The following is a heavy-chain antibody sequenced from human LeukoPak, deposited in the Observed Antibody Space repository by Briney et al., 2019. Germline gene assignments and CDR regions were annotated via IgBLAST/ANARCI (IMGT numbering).Heavy chain of an antibody. D-gene: IGHD5-24*01. CDR2: LNPRSGDT. V-gene: IGHV1-2*02. CDR1: GYTFTDYY. Sequence: ASVTVSCKASGYTFTDYYVHWVGQAPGQGREGMGWLNPRSGDTEYAQTFQGRVTMTRDPSSSTAYMDLSSLTSDDTAVYYCARDLVPMATILPPDGFDIWGQGTLITVSS. J-gene: IGHJ3*02. CDR3: ARDLVPMATILPPDGFDI.